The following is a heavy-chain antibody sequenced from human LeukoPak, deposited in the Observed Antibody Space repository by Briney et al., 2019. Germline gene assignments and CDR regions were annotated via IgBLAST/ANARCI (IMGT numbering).Heavy chain of an antibody. J-gene: IGHJ4*02. V-gene: IGHV3-48*04. CDR2: ITDSSSTI. Sequence: GGSLRLSCAASGFTFSDYSMNWVRQAPGRGLEWVSYITDSSSTIYYADSVRGRFTISRDNARNSLFLQLNSLRAEDTAVYYCAPEYVESSGYEIDYFDYWGLGTLVTVSS. CDR3: APEYVESSGYEIDYFDY. D-gene: IGHD3-22*01. CDR1: GFTFSDYS.